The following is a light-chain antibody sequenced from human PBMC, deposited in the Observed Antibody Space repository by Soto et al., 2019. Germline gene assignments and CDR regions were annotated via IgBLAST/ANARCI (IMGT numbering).Light chain of an antibody. Sequence: DVPMTQSPSSLSASVGDRVTITCQASQDIANYLNWYQQKPGKAPKLLIYDASNLETGVPSRFSGSGSGTDFTLTISSLQPEDIATYYCQQYENLIRAFGQGTRLEIK. J-gene: IGKJ5*01. V-gene: IGKV1-33*01. CDR2: DAS. CDR3: QQYENLIRA. CDR1: QDIANY.